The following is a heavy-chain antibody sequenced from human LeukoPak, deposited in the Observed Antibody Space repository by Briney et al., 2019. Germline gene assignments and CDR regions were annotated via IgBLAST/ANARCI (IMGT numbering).Heavy chain of an antibody. Sequence: GGSLRLSCAASGFIFSGAAMHWVRQASGKGLEWVGRIRSKANNYATSYAASMKGRFTISRDDSKNTAYLQINGLNTEDTAVYYCIAGCSGGSCYSEFHRGQGTLVTVSS. V-gene: IGHV3-73*01. J-gene: IGHJ4*02. CDR2: IRSKANNYAT. CDR1: GFIFSGAA. CDR3: IAGCSGGSCYSEFH. D-gene: IGHD2-15*01.